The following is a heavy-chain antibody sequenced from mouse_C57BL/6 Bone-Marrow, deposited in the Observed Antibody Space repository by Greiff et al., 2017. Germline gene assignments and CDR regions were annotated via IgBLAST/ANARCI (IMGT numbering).Heavy chain of an antibody. CDR3: ARPNMDY. Sequence: EVQLVESGGDLVKPGGSLKLSCAASGFTFSSYGMSWVRQTPDKRLEWVATISSGGSYTYYPDSVKGRFTISRDNAKNTLYLQMSSLKSEDTAMYYCARPNMDYWGQGTSVTVSS. J-gene: IGHJ4*01. CDR2: ISSGGSYT. CDR1: GFTFSSYG. V-gene: IGHV5-6*01.